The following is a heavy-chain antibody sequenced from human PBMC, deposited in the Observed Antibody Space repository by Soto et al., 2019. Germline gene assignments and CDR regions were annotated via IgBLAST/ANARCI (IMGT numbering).Heavy chain of an antibody. J-gene: IGHJ3*01. D-gene: IGHD3-22*01. CDR3: ARDRRFYEGVSYYSAKYAFEV. Sequence: ASVKVSCKASGYTFTGYHMHWVRQAPGQGLEWMGWINPNSGGTNYAQKFQGRVTMTRDTSISTAYMEVSRLRSDDTAVYYCARDRRFYEGVSYYSAKYAFEVWGQGQMV. CDR2: INPNSGGT. V-gene: IGHV1-2*02. CDR1: GYTFTGYH.